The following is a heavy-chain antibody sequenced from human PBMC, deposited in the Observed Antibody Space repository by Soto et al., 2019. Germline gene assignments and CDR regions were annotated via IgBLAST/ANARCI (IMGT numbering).Heavy chain of an antibody. CDR3: AHRYASGWLFYYFDK. CDR2: IYWNDDK. D-gene: IGHD6-19*01. J-gene: IGHJ4*02. Sequence: QITLKESGPTLVKPTQTLTLTCTFSGFSLSVSGVGVGWIRQPPGKALEWLALIYWNDDKRYNPSLKTRLTITKDTSKSQVVLTVTDMDTVDTATYYCAHRYASGWLFYYFDKWGQGTLVSVSS. CDR1: GFSLSVSGVG. V-gene: IGHV2-5*01.